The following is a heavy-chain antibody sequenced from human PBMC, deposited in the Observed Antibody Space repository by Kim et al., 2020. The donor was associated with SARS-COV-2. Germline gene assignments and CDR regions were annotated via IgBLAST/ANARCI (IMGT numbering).Heavy chain of an antibody. Sequence: GGSLRLSCAASGFALSANFMSWVRQAPGKGLEWVAVIYSGNNTYYADSVRGRFTIYRDNPKSTLYLQMNRLRAEDTAVYYCTREDWNHILDWGQGTLVAVSS. V-gene: IGHV3-53*01. CDR3: TREDWNHILD. CDR1: GFALSANF. D-gene: IGHD1-1*01. CDR2: IYSGNNT. J-gene: IGHJ4*02.